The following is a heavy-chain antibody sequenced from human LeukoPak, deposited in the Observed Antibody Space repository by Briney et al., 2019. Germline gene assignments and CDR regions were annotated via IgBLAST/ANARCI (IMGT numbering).Heavy chain of an antibody. CDR2: IYYSGST. D-gene: IGHD2-21*02. CDR3: ARHRDRLPHPSCFDY. Sequence: SETLSLTCTASGGSISSHYWSWIRQPPGKGLEWIGYIYYSGSTNYNPSLKSRVTITVDTSKNQFSLKLSSVTAAETAVYYCARHRDRLPHPSCFDYWGQGTLVTVSS. J-gene: IGHJ4*02. CDR1: GGSISSHY. V-gene: IGHV4-59*11.